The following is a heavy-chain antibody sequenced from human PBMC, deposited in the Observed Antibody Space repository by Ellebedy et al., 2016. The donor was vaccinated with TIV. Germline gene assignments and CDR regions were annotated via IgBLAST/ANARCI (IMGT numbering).Heavy chain of an antibody. CDR2: IYPGDSNI. CDR3: ASSRGYCSGGSCYDYYYGMDV. D-gene: IGHD2-15*01. CDR1: GYTFTNSW. V-gene: IGHV5-51*01. Sequence: GESLKISCKGPGYTFTNSWIGWVRQMPGKGLEWMGNIYPGDSNIRYSPSFQGQVTISADKSISTAYLQWNSLKASDTAMYYCASSRGYCSGGSCYDYYYGMDVWGQGTTVTVSS. J-gene: IGHJ6*02.